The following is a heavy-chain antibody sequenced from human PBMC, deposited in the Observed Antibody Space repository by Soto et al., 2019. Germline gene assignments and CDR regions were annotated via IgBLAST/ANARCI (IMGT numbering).Heavy chain of an antibody. J-gene: IGHJ4*01. CDR3: ARDSVYGSGNSVNHYLDC. CDR2: IKTDASET. CDR1: GFTLRSYW. V-gene: IGHV3-7*01. D-gene: IGHD3-10*01. Sequence: PGGSLRLSCAASGFTLRSYWRSWVRQAPGKGLDWLATIKTDASETKYVDSVKGRVPVFRDNAKNSLYLQMDSLRAEVTAVYYCARDSVYGSGNSVNHYLDCWGRGTLVTVSS.